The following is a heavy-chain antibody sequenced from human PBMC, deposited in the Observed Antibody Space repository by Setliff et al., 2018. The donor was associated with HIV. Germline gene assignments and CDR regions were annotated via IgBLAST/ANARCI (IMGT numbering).Heavy chain of an antibody. J-gene: IGHJ4*02. Sequence: ASVKVSCKASGYIFTMYTMYWVRQAPGQRLEWMGGFDPEDGETISAQKFQGRVTITTDESTSTAYMELSSLKSDDTAVYYCARAPYSSSWGLDYWGQGTLVTVSS. CDR1: GYIFTMYT. D-gene: IGHD6-13*01. CDR2: FDPEDGET. V-gene: IGHV1-3*01. CDR3: ARAPYSSSWGLDY.